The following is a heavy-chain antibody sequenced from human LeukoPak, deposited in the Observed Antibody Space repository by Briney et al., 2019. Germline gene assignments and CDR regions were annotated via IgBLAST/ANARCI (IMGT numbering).Heavy chain of an antibody. Sequence: SETLSLTCSVSGGPISSKNYYWGWIRQPPGKGPEWIGSIFYSGSTTYNPSLKSRVTISGDTSKNQFSLKLSSVTAADTAVYYCASAFTSSWVDYWGQGTLVTVSS. CDR2: IFYSGST. D-gene: IGHD6-13*01. CDR1: GGPISSKNYY. J-gene: IGHJ4*02. CDR3: ASAFTSSWVDY. V-gene: IGHV4-39*07.